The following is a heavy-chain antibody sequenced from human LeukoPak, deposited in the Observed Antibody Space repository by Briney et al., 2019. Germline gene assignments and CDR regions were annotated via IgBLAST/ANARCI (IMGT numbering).Heavy chain of an antibody. D-gene: IGHD5-12*01. Sequence: SQTLSLTCAVSGGSISSGGYYWSWIRQPPGKGLEWIGYIYYSGSTNYNPSLKSRVTISVDTSKNQFSLKLSSVTAADTAVYYCARVASYSGYDWKARFDYWGQGTLVTVSS. V-gene: IGHV4-61*08. J-gene: IGHJ4*02. CDR3: ARVASYSGYDWKARFDY. CDR1: GGSISSGGYY. CDR2: IYYSGST.